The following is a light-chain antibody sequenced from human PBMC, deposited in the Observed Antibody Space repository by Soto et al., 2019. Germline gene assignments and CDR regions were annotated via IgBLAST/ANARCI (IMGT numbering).Light chain of an antibody. CDR2: EVS. Sequence: QSVLTQPASVSGSPGQSITISCIGTSSDVGSYNLVSWYQQDPGKAPKLLIYEVSERPSGVSNRFSGSKSVNTASLTISGLQAEDEAEYYCCSYAGSSTHVVFGGGTKLTVL. CDR1: SSDVGSYNL. CDR3: CSYAGSSTHVV. V-gene: IGLV2-23*02. J-gene: IGLJ2*01.